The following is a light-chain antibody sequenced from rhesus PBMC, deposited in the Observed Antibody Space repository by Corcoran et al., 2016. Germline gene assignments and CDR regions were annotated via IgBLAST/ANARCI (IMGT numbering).Light chain of an antibody. CDR3: RQYISSPRT. J-gene: IGKJ1*01. CDR1: QGISSW. Sequence: DIQMTQSPSSLSASVGDKVSITCRASQGISSWLAWYQQKPGKAPKLLNYKASSLQSGVPSRFSGSGSGTYFTLTISSLRPEDFAAYYCRQYISSPRTFGQGTKVEIK. V-gene: IGKV1-22*01. CDR2: KAS.